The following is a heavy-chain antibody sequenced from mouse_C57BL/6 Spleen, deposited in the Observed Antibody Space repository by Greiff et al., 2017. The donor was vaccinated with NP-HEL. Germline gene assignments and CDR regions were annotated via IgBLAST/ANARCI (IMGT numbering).Heavy chain of an antibody. J-gene: IGHJ2*01. V-gene: IGHV1-82*01. D-gene: IGHD2-3*01. Sequence: QVQLQQSGPELVKPGASVKISCKASGYAFSSSWMNWVKQRPGKGLEWIGRIYPGDGDTNYNGKFKGKATLTADNSSSTAYMQLSSLTSEDSAVYFCARTYDGYYVFDYWGQGTTLTVSS. CDR2: IYPGDGDT. CDR1: GYAFSSSW. CDR3: ARTYDGYYVFDY.